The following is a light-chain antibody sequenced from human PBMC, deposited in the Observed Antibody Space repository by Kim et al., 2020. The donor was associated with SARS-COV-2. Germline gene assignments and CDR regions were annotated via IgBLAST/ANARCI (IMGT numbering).Light chain of an antibody. CDR2: QTD. J-gene: IGLJ1*01. CDR1: RLGDKY. Sequence: VPQGKTASITVSVGRLGDKYDCWVQQKAGQSPILVIYQTDKRPSGIPARFSGSNFGNTATLTISGTQTMDEADYYCQAWDSDIATFGTGTKVTVL. CDR3: QAWDSDIAT. V-gene: IGLV3-1*01.